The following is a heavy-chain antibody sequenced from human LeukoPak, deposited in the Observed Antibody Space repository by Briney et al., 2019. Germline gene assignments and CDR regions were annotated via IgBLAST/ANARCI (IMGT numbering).Heavy chain of an antibody. V-gene: IGHV1-18*01. CDR1: GCIFTSYG. Sequence: GASVKVSCKASGCIFTSYGISWVRQAPGQGLEWMGWISTYSGNTNYAQKFQGRVTMTTDTSTSTAYMELRSLRSDDTAVYYCARGLDTAMVANAFDIWGQGTMVTVSS. D-gene: IGHD5-18*01. CDR2: ISTYSGNT. CDR3: ARGLDTAMVANAFDI. J-gene: IGHJ3*02.